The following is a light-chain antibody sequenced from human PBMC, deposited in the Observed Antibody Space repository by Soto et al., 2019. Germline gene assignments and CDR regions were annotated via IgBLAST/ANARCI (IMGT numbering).Light chain of an antibody. V-gene: IGKV3-20*01. J-gene: IGKJ5*01. CDR3: QQYGGSPRIT. Sequence: EIVLTQSPGTLSLSPGERATLSCRASERLSSVYLAWYQQRPGQPPRLLIYCASNRATGIPERFSGSGSGTDFTLIINRLEPEDVAIYYCQQYGGSPRITFGQGTRLEIK. CDR1: ERLSSVY. CDR2: CAS.